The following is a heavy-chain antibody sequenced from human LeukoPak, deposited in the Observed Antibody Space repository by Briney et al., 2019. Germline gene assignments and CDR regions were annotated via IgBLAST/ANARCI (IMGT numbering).Heavy chain of an antibody. V-gene: IGHV4-59*11. CDR1: GGSLTTHY. Sequence: SETLSLTCNVSGGSLTTHYWSWVRQSPDKGLEWIGQVYHTGSTHYNPSLRSRFTISVDTPKNKVLLTLTSVTAADTAVYYCAREGRWGMKYYFDSWGPGTRVIVSS. J-gene: IGHJ4*02. CDR3: AREGRWGMKYYFDS. CDR2: VYHTGST. D-gene: IGHD4-23*01.